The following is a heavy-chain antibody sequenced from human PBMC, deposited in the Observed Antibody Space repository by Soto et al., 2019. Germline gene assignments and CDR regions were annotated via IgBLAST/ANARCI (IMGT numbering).Heavy chain of an antibody. J-gene: IGHJ4*02. CDR2: INPSGGST. V-gene: IGHV1-46*01. CDR1: GYTFTSYY. D-gene: IGHD3-9*01. CDR3: ARRDSYYDILTGPDY. Sequence: ASVKVSCKASGYTFTSYYMHWVRQAPGQGLEWMGIINPSGGSTSYAQKFQGRVTMTRDTSTSTVYMELSSLRSEDTAVYYCARRDSYYDILTGPDYWGQGTLVTVSS.